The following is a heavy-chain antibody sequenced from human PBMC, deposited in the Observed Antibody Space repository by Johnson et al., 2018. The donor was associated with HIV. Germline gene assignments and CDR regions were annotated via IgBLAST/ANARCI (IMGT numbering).Heavy chain of an antibody. CDR3: AKDRTGAYSGSYYVIGDAFDI. V-gene: IGHV3-30*18. J-gene: IGHJ3*02. Sequence: QVQLVESGGGLVKPGGSLRLSCAASGFTFDDYAMHWVRQAPGKGLDWVAVISDDGSNEYYADSVKGRFAISRDNSKNTLYLQMNSLRAEDTAGYYCAKDRTGAYSGSYYVIGDAFDIWGQGTMVTVSS. D-gene: IGHD1-26*01. CDR1: GFTFDDYA. CDR2: ISDDGSNE.